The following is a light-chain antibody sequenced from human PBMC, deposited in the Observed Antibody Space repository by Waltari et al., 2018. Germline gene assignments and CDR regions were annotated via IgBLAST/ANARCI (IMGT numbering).Light chain of an antibody. J-gene: IGLJ3*02. V-gene: IGLV2-14*01. CDR2: DVN. CDR3: ISYTASGAWL. Sequence: QSDLTQPASVSGSPGQSITISCAGSSGDVGGYNYVSWYQQYPGNAPKLMIYDVNKRPSGVSYRFSGSKSGNTASLTISGLQGEDEADYYCISYTASGAWLFGGGTKLTVL. CDR1: SGDVGGYNY.